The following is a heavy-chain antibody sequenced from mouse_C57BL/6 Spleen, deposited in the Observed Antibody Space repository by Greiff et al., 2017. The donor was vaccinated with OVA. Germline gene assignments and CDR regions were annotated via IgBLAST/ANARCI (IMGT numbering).Heavy chain of an antibody. J-gene: IGHJ3*01. CDR3: VPYDYGVAWFAY. CDR1: GFNIKDYY. V-gene: IGHV14-2*01. D-gene: IGHD2-4*01. CDR2: IDPEDGET. Sequence: VQLQQSGAELVKPGASVKLSCTASGFNIKDYYMHWVKQRTEQGLEWIGRIDPEDGETKYAAKLQGKATITADTSSNTAYLQLSSLTSVGTAVYYCVPYDYGVAWFAYWGQGTLVTVSA.